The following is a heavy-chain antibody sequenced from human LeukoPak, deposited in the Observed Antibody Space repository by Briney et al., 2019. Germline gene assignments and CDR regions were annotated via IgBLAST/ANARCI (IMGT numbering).Heavy chain of an antibody. D-gene: IGHD3-22*01. CDR2: ISSSSSTI. CDR3: ARDLPGLNYYDSSGRFDY. V-gene: IGHV3-48*04. Sequence: GGALRLSCATYGFTFRSYSMNRVRQAPGKGVERVSYISSSSSTIYYADSVKGRFTISRDNAKNSLYLQMNSLRAEDTAVYYCARDLPGLNYYDSSGRFDYWGQGTLVTVSS. J-gene: IGHJ4*02. CDR1: GFTFRSYS.